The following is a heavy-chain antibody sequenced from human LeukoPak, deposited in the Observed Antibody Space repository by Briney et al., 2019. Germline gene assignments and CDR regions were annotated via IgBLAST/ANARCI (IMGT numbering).Heavy chain of an antibody. V-gene: IGHV3-9*01. CDR3: AGGKEYYFDY. J-gene: IGHJ4*02. D-gene: IGHD2/OR15-2a*01. CDR2: ISWNSGST. Sequence: PGRSLRLSCAASGFSFDDHAMHWVRQAPGKGLEWVSGISWNSGSTDYADSVKGRFTISRDNAKNSLYLQMNSLRAEDTALYYCAGGKEYYFDYWGQGTLVTVSS. CDR1: GFSFDDHA.